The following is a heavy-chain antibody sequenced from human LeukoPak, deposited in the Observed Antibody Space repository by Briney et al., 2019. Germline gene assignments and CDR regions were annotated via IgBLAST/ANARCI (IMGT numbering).Heavy chain of an antibody. J-gene: IGHJ4*02. CDR3: ATSPRYKQQLGYFDY. V-gene: IGHV3-30-3*01. Sequence: GGSLRLSCATSGFTFSRYAMHWVRQAPGKGLEWVALISYDANIGSNKYYADSVKGRFTISRDNSKNTLYLQMNSLRAEDTAVYYCATSPRYKQQLGYFDYWGQGTLVTVSS. CDR2: ISYDANIGSNK. CDR1: GFTFSRYA. D-gene: IGHD6-13*01.